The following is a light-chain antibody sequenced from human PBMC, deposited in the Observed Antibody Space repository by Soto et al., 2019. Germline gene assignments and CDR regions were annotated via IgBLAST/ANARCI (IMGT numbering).Light chain of an antibody. V-gene: IGLV8-61*02. CDR1: SGSVSTSYY. CDR2: STN. J-gene: IGLJ2*01. Sequence: QAVVTQEPSFSVSPGGTVTLTCGLSSGSVSTSYYPSWYQQTPGQAPRTLIYSTNTRSSGVPDCFPGSILGNKAALTITGAQADDESDYYCVLSGVFGGGTKVTVL. CDR3: VLSGV.